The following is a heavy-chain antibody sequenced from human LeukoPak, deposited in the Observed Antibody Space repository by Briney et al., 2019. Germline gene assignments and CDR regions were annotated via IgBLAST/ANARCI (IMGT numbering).Heavy chain of an antibody. CDR1: GFTFSSYS. Sequence: GGSLRLSCAASGFTFSSYSMNWVRQAPGKGLEWVSSISSSSYIYYADSVKGRFTISRDNAKNSLYLQMNSLRAEDTAVYYCARDLDTAMVRAGGFDYWGQGTLVTVSS. D-gene: IGHD5-18*01. V-gene: IGHV3-21*01. J-gene: IGHJ4*02. CDR3: ARDLDTAMVRAGGFDY. CDR2: ISSSSYI.